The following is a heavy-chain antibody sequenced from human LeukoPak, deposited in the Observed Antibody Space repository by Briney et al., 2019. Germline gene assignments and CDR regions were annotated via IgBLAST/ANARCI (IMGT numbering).Heavy chain of an antibody. CDR2: IYYSGST. V-gene: IGHV4-59*01. Sequence: PSETLSLTCTVSGGSINSYYWSWIRQPPGKGPEWIGYIYYSGSTNYNPSLKSRVTISVDTSKNQFSLKLSSVTAADTAVYYCARGWFGGNDYWGQGTLVTVSS. CDR3: ARGWFGGNDY. CDR1: GGSINSYY. J-gene: IGHJ4*02. D-gene: IGHD3-10*01.